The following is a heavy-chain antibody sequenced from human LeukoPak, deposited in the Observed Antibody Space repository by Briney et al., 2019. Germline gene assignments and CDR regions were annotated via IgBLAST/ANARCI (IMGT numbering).Heavy chain of an antibody. CDR2: IYTSGST. J-gene: IGHJ4*02. CDR3: AGDLGSSWPFDY. CDR1: GGSISSYY. D-gene: IGHD6-13*01. Sequence: SETLSLTCTVFGGSISSYYWSWIRQPAGKGLEWIGRIYTSGSTNYNPSLKSRLTMSVDTSKNQFSLKLSSVAAADTAVYYCAGDLGSSWPFDYWGQGTLVTVSS. V-gene: IGHV4-4*07.